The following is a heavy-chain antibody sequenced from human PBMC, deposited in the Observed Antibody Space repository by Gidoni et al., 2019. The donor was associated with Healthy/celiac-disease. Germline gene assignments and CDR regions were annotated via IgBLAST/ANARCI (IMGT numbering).Heavy chain of an antibody. J-gene: IGHJ4*02. Sequence: QVQLVESGGGVVQPGRSLRLSCAASGFTFSSYAMHWVRQAPGKGLEWVAVISYDGSNKYYADSVKGRFTISRDNSKNTLYLQMNSLRAEDTAVYYCARDVLRFLETYLFDYWGQGTLVTVSS. CDR1: GFTFSSYA. CDR3: ARDVLRFLETYLFDY. D-gene: IGHD3-3*01. V-gene: IGHV3-30-3*01. CDR2: ISYDGSNK.